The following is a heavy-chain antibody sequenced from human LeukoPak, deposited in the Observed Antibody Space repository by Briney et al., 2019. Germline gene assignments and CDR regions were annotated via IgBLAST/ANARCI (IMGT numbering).Heavy chain of an antibody. CDR1: GFTFSNAW. CDR2: IKSKTDGGTT. V-gene: IGHV3-15*01. Sequence: GGSLRLSCAASGFTFSNAWMSWVRQAPGKGLEWVGRIKSKTDGGTTDYAAPVKGRFTISRDDSKNTLYLQMNSLKTEDTAAYYCTTETIVVVPAAPYPWGQGTLVTVSS. CDR3: TTETIVVVPAAPYP. J-gene: IGHJ5*02. D-gene: IGHD2-2*01.